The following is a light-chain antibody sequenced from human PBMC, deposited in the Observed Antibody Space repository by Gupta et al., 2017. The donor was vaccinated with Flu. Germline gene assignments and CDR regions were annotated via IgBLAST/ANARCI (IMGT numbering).Light chain of an antibody. V-gene: IGLV1-51*02. Sequence: QPVLTQPPSVSAAAGQKVSISCPGGRSNVGSNHVSWYQHLPGAAPKLLIYENDHRPSGIPERFSGSTSGTSATLVITGLQTGDEADYYCGTWDTRLSALLFGSGTRVSVI. CDR2: END. CDR3: GTWDTRLSALL. CDR1: RSNVGSNH. J-gene: IGLJ1*01.